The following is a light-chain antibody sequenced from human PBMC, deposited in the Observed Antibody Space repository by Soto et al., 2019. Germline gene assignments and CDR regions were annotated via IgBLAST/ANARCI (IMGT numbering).Light chain of an antibody. J-gene: IGKJ4*01. V-gene: IGKV1-5*03. CDR1: QSITNW. CDR2: MAS. Sequence: DIQLTQSPSTLSASVGDRVTITCRASQSITNWLAWYQQKPGKAPKVLIHMASSLKSWVPSRFSGSGSGTEFTLTITSLQPDDSATYYCQQYNSLSSVSFGGGTKVEI. CDR3: QQYNSLSSVS.